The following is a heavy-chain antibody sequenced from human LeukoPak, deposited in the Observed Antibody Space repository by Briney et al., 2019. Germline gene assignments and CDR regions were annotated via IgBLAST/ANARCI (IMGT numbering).Heavy chain of an antibody. CDR1: GGSFSGYY. CDR3: ARAGSSWYLVYWFDP. J-gene: IGHJ5*02. Sequence: PSETLSHTCAVYGGSFSGYYWSWIRQPPGKGLEWIGEINHSGSTNYNPSLKSRVTISVDTSKNQFSLKLSSVTAADTAVYYCARAGSSWYLVYWFDPWGQGTLVTVSS. CDR2: INHSGST. V-gene: IGHV4-34*01. D-gene: IGHD6-13*01.